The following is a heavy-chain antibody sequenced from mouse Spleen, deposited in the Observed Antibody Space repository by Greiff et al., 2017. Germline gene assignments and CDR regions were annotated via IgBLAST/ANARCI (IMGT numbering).Heavy chain of an antibody. Sequence: VQLQQSGAELVRPGTSVKVSCKASGYAFTNYLIEWVKQRPGQGLEWIGVINPGSGGTNYNEKFKGKATLTADKSSSTAYMQLSSLTSEDSAVYYCAREVYGNYPYAMDYWGQGTSVTVSS. CDR3: AREVYGNYPYAMDY. V-gene: IGHV1-54*01. CDR2: INPGSGGT. J-gene: IGHJ4*01. CDR1: GYAFTNYL. D-gene: IGHD2-10*02.